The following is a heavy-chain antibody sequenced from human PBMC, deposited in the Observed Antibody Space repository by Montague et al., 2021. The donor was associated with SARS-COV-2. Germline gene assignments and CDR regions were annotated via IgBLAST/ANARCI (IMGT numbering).Heavy chain of an antibody. CDR2: INQDENAK. CDR3: ARSPRGSGTGWLDY. Sequence: SLRLSCAASGFTSGDYQMTWVRQAPGKGLQWVANINQDENAKTYLDSVKGRFTISRDNAKNSLILQMNSLKDEDTAVYYCARSPRGSGTGWLDYWGQGTLVTVSS. V-gene: IGHV3-7*01. CDR1: GFTSGDYQ. J-gene: IGHJ4*02. D-gene: IGHD3/OR15-3a*01.